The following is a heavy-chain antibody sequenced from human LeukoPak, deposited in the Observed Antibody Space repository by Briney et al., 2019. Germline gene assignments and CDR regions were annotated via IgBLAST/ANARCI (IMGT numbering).Heavy chain of an antibody. J-gene: IGHJ6*03. V-gene: IGHV4-4*07. CDR2: IYTSGST. CDR3: ARGLGGSSWYYYYYMDV. D-gene: IGHD6-6*01. CDR1: GGSISSYY. Sequence: SETLSLTCTVSGGSISSYYWSWIRQPAGKGLEWIGRIYTSGSTNYNPSLKSRVTMSVDTSKNQFSLKLSSVTAADTAVYYCARGLGGSSWYYYYYMDVWGEGTTVTVSS.